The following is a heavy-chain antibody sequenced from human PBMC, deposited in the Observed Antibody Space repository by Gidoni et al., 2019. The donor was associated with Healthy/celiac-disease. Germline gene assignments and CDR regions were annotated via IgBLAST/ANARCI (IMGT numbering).Heavy chain of an antibody. CDR1: GCTFSSYG. CDR2: IWYVGSNK. V-gene: IGHV3-33*01. Sequence: QVQLVESGGGVVQPGRSLRLSCAASGCTFSSYGMPWVRQAPGTGLVLVAVIWYVGSNKYYAASVTCRFTISRDNSKNTLYLQMNSLRAEDTAVYYCARAGIESGDPRGYYYYYMDVWGKGTTVTVSS. CDR3: ARAGIESGDPRGYYYYYMDV. D-gene: IGHD1-26*01. J-gene: IGHJ6*03.